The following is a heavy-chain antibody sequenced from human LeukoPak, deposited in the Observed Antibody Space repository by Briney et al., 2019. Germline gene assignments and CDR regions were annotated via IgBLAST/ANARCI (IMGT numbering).Heavy chain of an antibody. CDR2: IYYSGST. CDR3: ARHSRQLRFFDF. J-gene: IGHJ4*02. CDR1: GGSISTSSYY. Sequence: SSETLSLTCTVSGGSISTSSYYWGWIRQPPGKGLEWIGNIYYSGSTYSNPSLKSRVTISVDTSKNQFPLKLYSVTAADTAVYYCARHSRQLRFFDFWGQGTLVTVSS. D-gene: IGHD3-3*01. V-gene: IGHV4-39*01.